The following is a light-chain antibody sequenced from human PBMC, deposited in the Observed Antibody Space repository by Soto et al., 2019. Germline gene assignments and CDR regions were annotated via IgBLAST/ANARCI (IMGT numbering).Light chain of an antibody. Sequence: EIVLTQSPGTLSLSPGERATLSCRASQSVSSNYLAWYQQKPGQAPRLLIYDASSRATGIPDRFSGTGSATDFTLTISRLEPDDFAVYYCQQYGTSPPLTFGGGTKVEIK. J-gene: IGKJ4*01. CDR1: QSVSSNY. CDR2: DAS. V-gene: IGKV3-20*01. CDR3: QQYGTSPPLT.